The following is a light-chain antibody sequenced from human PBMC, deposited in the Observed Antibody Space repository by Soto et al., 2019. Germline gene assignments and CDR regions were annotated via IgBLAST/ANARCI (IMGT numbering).Light chain of an antibody. V-gene: IGLV1-44*01. CDR3: AAWDDNLNGPHWV. Sequence: QSVLTQPPSASGTPGQRVTISCSGSNSNIGSNTVNWYQQLPGTAPKLLIYSNNQRPSGLPDRFSGSKSGTSASLAISGLQSEDEADYYCAAWDDNLNGPHWVFGGGTKVTVL. J-gene: IGLJ3*02. CDR2: SNN. CDR1: NSNIGSNT.